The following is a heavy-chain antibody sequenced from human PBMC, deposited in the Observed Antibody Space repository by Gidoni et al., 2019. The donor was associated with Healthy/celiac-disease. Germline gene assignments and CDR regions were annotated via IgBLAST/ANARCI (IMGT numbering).Heavy chain of an antibody. J-gene: IGHJ3*02. Sequence: EVQLVESGGGLVQPGGSLRLSCAASGFTVSSNYMRWVRQAPGKGLEWVSVIYSGGSTYYADSVKGRFTISKDNSKNTLYLQMNSLRAEDTAVYYCARGCRSSSCHDAFDIWGQGTMVTVSS. V-gene: IGHV3-66*01. CDR2: IYSGGST. CDR1: GFTVSSNY. D-gene: IGHD6-13*01. CDR3: ARGCRSSSCHDAFDI.